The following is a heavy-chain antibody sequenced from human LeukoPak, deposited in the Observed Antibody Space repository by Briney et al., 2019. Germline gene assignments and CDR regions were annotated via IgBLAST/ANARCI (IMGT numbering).Heavy chain of an antibody. CDR3: ARGVIAVTGTSLDY. CDR2: IYPNGNT. D-gene: IGHD6-19*01. V-gene: IGHV4-4*07. CDR1: GGSISSYY. Sequence: SETRSLTCTVSGGSISSYYWSWIRQPAGKGLEWIGRIYPNGNTNYNPSLKSRVTMSVDTSKNQFSLTVTSVTAADTAVYYCARGVIAVTGTSLDYWGSGTLVTVSS. J-gene: IGHJ4*02.